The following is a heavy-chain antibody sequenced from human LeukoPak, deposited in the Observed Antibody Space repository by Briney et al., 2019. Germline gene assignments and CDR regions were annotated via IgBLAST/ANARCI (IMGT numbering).Heavy chain of an antibody. CDR3: ARALRDGDYYYYYYGMDV. J-gene: IGHJ6*02. Sequence: GGSLRLSCAASGFTFSDYYISWIRQAPGKGLEWVSSISSSSSDTKYADSVKGRFTISRDNAKKSLYLQMNSLRAEDTALYYCARALRDGDYYYYYYGMDVWGQGTTVTVSS. CDR1: GFTFSDYY. V-gene: IGHV3-11*05. D-gene: IGHD4-17*01. CDR2: ISSSSSDT.